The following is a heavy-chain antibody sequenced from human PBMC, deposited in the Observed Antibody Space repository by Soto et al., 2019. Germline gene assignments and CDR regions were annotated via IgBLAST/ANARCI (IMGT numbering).Heavy chain of an antibody. CDR2: ISSNSAYI. CDR1: GFTFRSFT. D-gene: IGHD6-13*01. V-gene: IGHV3-21*01. CDR3: TRDASRDSSARGWFDP. J-gene: IGHJ5*02. Sequence: GGSLSLSCAASGFTFRSFTMNWVRQAPGKGLEWVSTISSNSAYIYYTDALRGRFTISRDNAKNSLHLQMNSLRAEDTAVYYCTRDASRDSSARGWFDPWGPGTPVTVSS.